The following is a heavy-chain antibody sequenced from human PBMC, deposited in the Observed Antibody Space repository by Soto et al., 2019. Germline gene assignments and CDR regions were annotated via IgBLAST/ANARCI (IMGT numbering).Heavy chain of an antibody. CDR2: ISYDGTNA. CDR1: GFTFSGFG. J-gene: IGHJ5*02. V-gene: IGHV3-30*03. D-gene: IGHD3-16*01. CDR3: ARWANREGESSPPTDL. Sequence: QEELVESGGGVVQPGRALRLSCAASGFTFSGFGMQWVRQAPGKGLEWVAVISYDGTNAIYADSVKRRFSVSRDNSKNILYLQINSLRNADTAMYYCARWANREGESSPPTDLWGQGTLVTVSS.